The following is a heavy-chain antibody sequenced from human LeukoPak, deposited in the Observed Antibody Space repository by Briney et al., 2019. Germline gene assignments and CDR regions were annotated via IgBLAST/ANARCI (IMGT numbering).Heavy chain of an antibody. D-gene: IGHD3-22*01. CDR3: AREASPLHYYDSSGYPSFDY. J-gene: IGHJ4*02. CDR2: ISAYNGNT. V-gene: IGHV1-18*01. CDR1: GYTFTSYG. Sequence: ASVKVSCKASGYTFTSYGISWVRQAPGQGLEWMGWISAYNGNTNYAQKLQGRVTMTTDTSTSTAYMELRSLRSDGTAVYYCAREASPLHYYDSSGYPSFDYWGQGTLVTVSS.